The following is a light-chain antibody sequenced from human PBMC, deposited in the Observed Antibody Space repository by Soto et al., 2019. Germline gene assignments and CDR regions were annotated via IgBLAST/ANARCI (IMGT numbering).Light chain of an antibody. V-gene: IGKV3-15*01. J-gene: IGKJ4*01. CDR2: DAF. CDR1: QGVGSQ. Sequence: EVVMTQSPATLSVSPGERATLSCRASQGVGSQLAWYQQKPGVAPTLLIFDAFTRATGIPARFSGSGSGTEFTLFLCSLQSEYFAVYYCHQYNNWPPLTFGGGTKVEI. CDR3: HQYNNWPPLT.